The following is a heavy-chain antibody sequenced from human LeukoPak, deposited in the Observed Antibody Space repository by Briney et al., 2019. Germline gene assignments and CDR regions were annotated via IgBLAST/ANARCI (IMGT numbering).Heavy chain of an antibody. V-gene: IGHV1-58*01. CDR2: IVVGSGNT. J-gene: IGHJ6*02. D-gene: IGHD1-14*01. CDR1: GFTFTSSA. Sequence: ASVKVSCKASGFTFTSSAVQWVRQARGQRLEWIGWIVVGSGNTNYAQKFQERVTITRDMSTSTAYMELSSLRSEDTAVYYCAAELHPEGYYYYGMDVWGQGTTVTVSS. CDR3: AAELHPEGYYYYGMDV.